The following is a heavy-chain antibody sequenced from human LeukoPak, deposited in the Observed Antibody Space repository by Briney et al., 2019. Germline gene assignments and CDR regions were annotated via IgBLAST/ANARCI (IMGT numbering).Heavy chain of an antibody. CDR1: GFAFSSSA. CDR3: ATRYTSS. J-gene: IGHJ4*02. CDR2: ISGSGGGT. V-gene: IGHV3-23*01. D-gene: IGHD6-13*01. Sequence: GGSLRLSCAASGFAFSSSAMSWVRQAPGKGLEWVSAISGSGGGTYYADSVKGRFTISRDTSKKTLSLQINSLRAEDTAVYYCATRYTSSWGQGTLVTVSS.